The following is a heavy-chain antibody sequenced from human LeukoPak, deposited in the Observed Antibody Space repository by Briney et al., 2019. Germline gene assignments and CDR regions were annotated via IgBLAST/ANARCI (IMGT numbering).Heavy chain of an antibody. V-gene: IGHV4-39*01. Sequence: SGTLSLTCTVSGGSISSSSYYWGWIRQPPGKGLEWIGSIYYSGSTYYNPSLKSRVTISVDTSKNQFSLKLSSVTAADTAVYYCAKGTAIRAFDIWGQGTMVTVSS. CDR3: AKGTAIRAFDI. CDR2: IYYSGST. J-gene: IGHJ3*02. D-gene: IGHD2-21*02. CDR1: GGSISSSSYY.